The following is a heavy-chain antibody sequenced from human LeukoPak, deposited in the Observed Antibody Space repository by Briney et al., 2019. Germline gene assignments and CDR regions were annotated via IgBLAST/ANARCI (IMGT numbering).Heavy chain of an antibody. J-gene: IGHJ4*02. D-gene: IGHD6-19*01. CDR3: ARIRRGWSQNWDY. CDR1: GFTCSSYW. V-gene: IGHV3-7*01. CDR2: IKQDGSEK. Sequence: PGGSLRLSCAASGFTCSSYWMSWVRQAPGKGLEWVANIKQDGSEKYYVDSVKGRFTISRDNAKNSVYLQMNSLRAEDTAVYYCARIRRGWSQNWDYWGQGTLVTVFS.